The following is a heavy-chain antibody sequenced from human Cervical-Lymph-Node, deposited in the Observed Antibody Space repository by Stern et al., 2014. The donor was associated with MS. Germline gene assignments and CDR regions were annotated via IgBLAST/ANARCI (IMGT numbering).Heavy chain of an antibody. D-gene: IGHD1-7*01. Sequence: QVQLQESGGGVVQPGRSLRLSCAASGFTFSNYGMHWVRQAPGKGLEWLAVIWYGGNKKYYADSVKGRFTISRDNSKNTLFLQMSSLTAEDTALYYCARGNWNYEGMGYWGQGTLVTVSS. J-gene: IGHJ4*02. CDR3: ARGNWNYEGMGY. CDR1: GFTFSNYG. V-gene: IGHV3-33*01. CDR2: IWYGGNKK.